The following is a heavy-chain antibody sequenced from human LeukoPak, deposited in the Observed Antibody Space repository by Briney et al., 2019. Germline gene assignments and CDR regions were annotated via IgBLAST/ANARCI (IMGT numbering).Heavy chain of an antibody. D-gene: IGHD3-10*01. CDR1: GFTLSSYA. Sequence: QPGGSLRLSCAASGFTLSSYAMSWVRQAPGKGLEWVSVISNSAGSTFYADSVKGRFTISRDNSKNTLYLQMNSLRAEDTAVYYCAKRASGSGTSLYYFDYWGQGTLVTVSS. CDR3: AKRASGSGTSLYYFDY. CDR2: ISNSAGST. J-gene: IGHJ4*02. V-gene: IGHV3-23*01.